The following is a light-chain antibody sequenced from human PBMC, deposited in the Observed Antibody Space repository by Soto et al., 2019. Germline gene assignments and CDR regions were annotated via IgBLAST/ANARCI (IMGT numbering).Light chain of an antibody. Sequence: DIQMTQSPSTLSASVGDRVTITCRASQSISSWLAWYQQKPGKAPNLLIYKTSSSESGVPSRFSGSGSGTEFTLTISSLQPDDFATYYCQQYNSYPITFGQGTRLEIK. V-gene: IGKV1-5*03. CDR2: KTS. J-gene: IGKJ5*01. CDR3: QQYNSYPIT. CDR1: QSISSW.